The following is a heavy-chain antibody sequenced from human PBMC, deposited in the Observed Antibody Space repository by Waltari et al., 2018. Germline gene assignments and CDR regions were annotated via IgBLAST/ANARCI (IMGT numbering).Heavy chain of an antibody. CDR1: GFPFSSTG. CDR2: ISYDGRNK. Sequence: QAQLVESGGGVVQPGRSLRLSCAASGFPFSSTGLVWVRQAPGKGVEGVAIISYDGRNKYYADSVKGRFTISRDNSKNTLYLEMNSLRAEDTAVYYCAKEVYYGLDVWGRGTTVTVSS. CDR3: AKEVYYGLDV. J-gene: IGHJ6*02. V-gene: IGHV3-30*18.